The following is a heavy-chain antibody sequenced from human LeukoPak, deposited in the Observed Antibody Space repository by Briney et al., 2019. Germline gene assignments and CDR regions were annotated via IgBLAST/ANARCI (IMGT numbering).Heavy chain of an antibody. CDR2: IYYSGST. V-gene: IGHV4-59*01. CDR1: GGSISSYY. J-gene: IGHJ4*02. CDR3: ARSGPDVDTAMVSPFDY. D-gene: IGHD5-18*01. Sequence: PSETLSLTCTVSGGSISSYYWSWIRQPPGKGLEWIGYIYYSGSTNYNPSLKSRVTISVDTSKNQFSLKLSSVTAADTAVYYCARSGPDVDTAMVSPFDYWGQGTLVTVSS.